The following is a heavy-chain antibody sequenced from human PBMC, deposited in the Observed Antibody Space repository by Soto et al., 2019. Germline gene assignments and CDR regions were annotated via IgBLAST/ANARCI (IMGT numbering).Heavy chain of an antibody. V-gene: IGHV4-59*01. Sequence: ETLSLTCTVSGGSISSYYWSWIRQPPGKGLEWIGYIYYSGSTNYNPSLKSRVTISVDTSKNQFSLKLSSVTAADTAVYYCARGTWTYGMDVWGQGTTVTVSS. CDR1: GGSISSYY. CDR2: IYYSGST. CDR3: ARGTWTYGMDV. J-gene: IGHJ6*02. D-gene: IGHD3-16*01.